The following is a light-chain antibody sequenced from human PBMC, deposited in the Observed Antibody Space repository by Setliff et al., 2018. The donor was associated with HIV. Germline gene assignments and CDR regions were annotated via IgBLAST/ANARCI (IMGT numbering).Light chain of an antibody. J-gene: IGLJ1*01. CDR2: SND. CDR1: NSNIGSNA. V-gene: IGLV1-44*01. Sequence: QSVLTQPPSASGTPGQRVTISCSGSNSNIGSNAVNWYQQLPGTAPKLFIYSNDQRPSGVHDRFSGSKSGTSASLAISGLQSEDEANYYCAAWDDRLNGFYVFGTGTKVTV. CDR3: AAWDDRLNGFYV.